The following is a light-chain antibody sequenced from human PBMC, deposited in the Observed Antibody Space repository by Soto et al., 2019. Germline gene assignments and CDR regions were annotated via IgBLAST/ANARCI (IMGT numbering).Light chain of an antibody. CDR3: QQYGSSPLT. Sequence: EIVLTQSPGTLSLSPGERATLSCRASQSVSSSYLAWYQQKPGQTPKVLIYRASSRATGIPDRFSGSGSGTDFTLTISRLEPEDFAMYYCQQYGSSPLTFGGGTKV. CDR1: QSVSSSY. J-gene: IGKJ4*01. V-gene: IGKV3-20*01. CDR2: RAS.